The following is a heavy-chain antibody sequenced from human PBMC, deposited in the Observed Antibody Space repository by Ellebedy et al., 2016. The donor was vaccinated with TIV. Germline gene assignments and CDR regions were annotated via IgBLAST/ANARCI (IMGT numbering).Heavy chain of an antibody. CDR3: ARDGYRGNEAPYSP. CDR2: IRSTAYGGTT. V-gene: IGHV3-49*03. J-gene: IGHJ5*02. Sequence: PGGSLRLSCRASGFTFGDYAMSCFRQAPGKGLEWVGVIRSTAYGGTTDYAASVKGRFAISRDDSKSIAYLEMNSLQTGDTAVYYCARDGYRGNEAPYSPWGQGTRVTVSS. CDR1: GFTFGDYA. D-gene: IGHD5-12*01.